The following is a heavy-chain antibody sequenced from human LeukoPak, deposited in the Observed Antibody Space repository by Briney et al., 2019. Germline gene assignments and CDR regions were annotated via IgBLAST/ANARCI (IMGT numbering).Heavy chain of an antibody. Sequence: ASVKVSCKASGYTFTSYDINWVRQATGQGLEWIGWMNPNSGNTGYAQKFQGRVTMTRNTSISTAYMELSSLRSEDTAVYYCAREIFGVVIISGDYWGQGTLVTVSS. V-gene: IGHV1-8*01. CDR3: AREIFGVVIISGDY. D-gene: IGHD3-3*01. J-gene: IGHJ4*02. CDR1: GYTFTSYD. CDR2: MNPNSGNT.